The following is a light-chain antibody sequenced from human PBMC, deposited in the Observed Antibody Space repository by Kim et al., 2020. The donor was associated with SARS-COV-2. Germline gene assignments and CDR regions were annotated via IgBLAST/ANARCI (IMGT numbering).Light chain of an antibody. CDR3: QQFATSLT. V-gene: IGKV3-20*01. Sequence: EIVLTQSPGTLSLSPGERATLSCRASQSVSNNFLAWYQHKPGQAPRLLIYGVSIRATDTPDRFSGSGSGTDFTLTISRLQPEDFGVYDCQQFATSLTFGGGTKVDIK. CDR2: GVS. CDR1: QSVSNNF. J-gene: IGKJ4*01.